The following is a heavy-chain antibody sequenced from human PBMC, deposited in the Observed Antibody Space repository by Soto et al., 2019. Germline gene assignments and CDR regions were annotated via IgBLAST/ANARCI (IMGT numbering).Heavy chain of an antibody. CDR2: IKQDGTEE. CDR1: GFIFSNYW. D-gene: IGHD2-2*01. V-gene: IGHV3-7*01. J-gene: IGHJ4*02. Sequence: GGSLRLSCAASGFIFSNYWMSWVRQAPGKGLECVANIKQDGTEEYYVDSVKGRFTISRDNAKNSLYLQMNSLRAEDTAVYYCATGSYQHNFWGQGALVTVSS. CDR3: ATGSYQHNF.